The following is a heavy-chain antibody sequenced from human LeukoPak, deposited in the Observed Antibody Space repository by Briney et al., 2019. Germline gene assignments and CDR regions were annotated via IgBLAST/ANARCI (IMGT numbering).Heavy chain of an antibody. V-gene: IGHV1-69*04. Sequence: GASVKVSCKASGGTFSSYAISWVRQAPGQGLEWMGRIIPILGIANYAQKFQGRVTITADKSTSTAHMELSSLRSEDTAVYYCARGTAVADGELDYWGQGTLVTVSS. CDR3: ARGTAVADGELDY. J-gene: IGHJ4*02. CDR2: IIPILGIA. D-gene: IGHD6-19*01. CDR1: GGTFSSYA.